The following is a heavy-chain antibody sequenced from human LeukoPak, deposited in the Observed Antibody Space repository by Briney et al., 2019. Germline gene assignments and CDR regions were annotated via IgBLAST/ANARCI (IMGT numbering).Heavy chain of an antibody. CDR1: GFTVNSNY. D-gene: IGHD2-15*01. CDR3: ARGGGYYPIDY. J-gene: IGHJ4*02. V-gene: IGHV3-53*01. CDR2: LYSDGRT. Sequence: PGGSLRLSCAASGFTVNSNYMSWVRQAPGKGLEWVSVLYSDGRTYYADSVKGRFTISRDTSKNTLYLQVNSLRAKDTAVYYCARGGGYYPIDYWGQGTLVTVSS.